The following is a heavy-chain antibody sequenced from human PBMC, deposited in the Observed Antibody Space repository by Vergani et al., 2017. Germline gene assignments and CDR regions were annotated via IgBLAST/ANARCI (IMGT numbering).Heavy chain of an antibody. D-gene: IGHD3-9*01. CDR3: AREDYDILTGYYSRQPEVYYYYMDV. V-gene: IGHV1-2*02. Sequence: QVQLVQSGAEVKKPGASVKVSCKASGYTFTGYYMHWVRQAPGQGLEWMGWINPNSGGTNYAQKFQGRVTMTRDTSISTAYMELSRLRSDDTAVYYCAREDYDILTGYYSRQPEVYYYYMDVWGKGTTVTVSS. CDR1: GYTFTGYY. J-gene: IGHJ6*03. CDR2: INPNSGGT.